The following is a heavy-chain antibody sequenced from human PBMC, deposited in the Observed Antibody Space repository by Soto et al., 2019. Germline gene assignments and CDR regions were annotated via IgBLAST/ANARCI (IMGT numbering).Heavy chain of an antibody. CDR2: ISSTSTTI. V-gene: IGHV3-48*01. CDR1: GLIFSGYS. CDR3: ATQGENSGNYPLYY. Sequence: GSLRLSCAASGLIFSGYSLNWVRQAPGKGLEWVSYISSTSTTIYYADSVKGRFTISRDNAKKSLYLQMDSLRAEDTAVYYCATQGENSGNYPLYYWGQGTLATVSS. D-gene: IGHD5-12*01. J-gene: IGHJ4*02.